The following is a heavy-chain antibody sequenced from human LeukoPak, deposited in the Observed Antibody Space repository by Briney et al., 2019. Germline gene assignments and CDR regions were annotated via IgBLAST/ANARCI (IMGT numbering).Heavy chain of an antibody. D-gene: IGHD2-15*01. CDR2: MNPNSGNT. V-gene: IGHV1-8*01. Sequence: ASVRVSCKASGYTFTSYDMNWVRQATGQGLEWMGWMNPNSGNTGYAQKFQGRVTMTRNTSISTAYMELSSLRSEDTAVYYCARGPPDIVVVVAANDAFDIWGQGTMVTVSS. J-gene: IGHJ3*02. CDR3: ARGPPDIVVVVAANDAFDI. CDR1: GYTFTSYD.